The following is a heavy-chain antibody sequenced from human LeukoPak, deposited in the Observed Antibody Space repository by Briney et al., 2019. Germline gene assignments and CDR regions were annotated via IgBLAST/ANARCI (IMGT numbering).Heavy chain of an antibody. V-gene: IGHV4-59*08. Sequence: SETLSLTCTVSGGSISSYYWSWIRQPPGKGLEWIGYIYYSGSTNYNPSLKSRVTISVDTSKNQFSLKLSSVTAADTAVYYCARHRYSSSWSDFDYWGREPWSPSPQ. J-gene: IGHJ4*02. CDR1: GGSISSYY. CDR3: ARHRYSSSWSDFDY. D-gene: IGHD6-13*01. CDR2: IYYSGST.